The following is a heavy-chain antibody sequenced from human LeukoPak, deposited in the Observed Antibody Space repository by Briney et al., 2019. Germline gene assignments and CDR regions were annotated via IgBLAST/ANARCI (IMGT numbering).Heavy chain of an antibody. CDR3: ARDSSPGYYDYVWGTYPRY. V-gene: IGHV3-7*05. J-gene: IGHJ4*02. CDR2: IKQDGSEK. D-gene: IGHD3-16*02. CDR1: GFTFSNYW. Sequence: GGSLRLSCAASGFTFSNYWMSWVRQAPGKGLEWVANIKQDGSEKYYVDSVKGRFTISGDNAKKSLYLEMNSLRAEDTAVYYCARDSSPGYYDYVWGTYPRYWGQGTLVTVSS.